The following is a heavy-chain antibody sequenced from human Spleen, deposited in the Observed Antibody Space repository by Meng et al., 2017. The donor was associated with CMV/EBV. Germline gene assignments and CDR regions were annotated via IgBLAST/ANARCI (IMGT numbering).Heavy chain of an antibody. Sequence: GESLKISCAASGFIFSDFYMTWVRQAPGKGLEWVAYISNSGATVYYADSVQGRFTISRDNAKKSLYLQMNSLRAVDTAVYYCANYYASSGFFDWGQGTLVTVSS. CDR3: ANYYASSGFFD. V-gene: IGHV3-11*04. CDR1: GFIFSDFY. CDR2: ISNSGATV. J-gene: IGHJ4*02. D-gene: IGHD3-22*01.